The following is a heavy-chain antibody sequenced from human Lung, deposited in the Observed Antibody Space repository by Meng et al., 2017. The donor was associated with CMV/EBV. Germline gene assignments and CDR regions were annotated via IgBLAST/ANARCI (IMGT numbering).Heavy chain of an antibody. J-gene: IGHJ4*02. V-gene: IGHV3-53*01. Sequence: SCAASGFTVNTNYMSWVRQAPGKGLECVSVIYSGGRTYYADSVKGRFTISRDNSKNTLYLQMNSLRAEDTAMYYCAKYPQTYPYSSSSWGQGPLVTVSS. CDR1: GFTVNTNY. CDR2: IYSGGRT. D-gene: IGHD6-13*01. CDR3: AKYPQTYPYSSSS.